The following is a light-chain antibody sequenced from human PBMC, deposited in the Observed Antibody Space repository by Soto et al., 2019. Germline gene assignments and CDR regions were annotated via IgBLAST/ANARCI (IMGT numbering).Light chain of an antibody. CDR1: SSDVGAYNY. J-gene: IGLJ2*01. CDR2: EVT. CDR3: SSHAGNKVV. V-gene: IGLV2-8*01. Sequence: QSALTQPPSASGSPGQSVTISCAGTSSDVGAYNYVSWYQQHPGKAPNLMMYEVTKRPSGVPDRFSGSKSGNTASLTVSGLQVEDEADYYCSSHAGNKVVFGGGTKLTVL.